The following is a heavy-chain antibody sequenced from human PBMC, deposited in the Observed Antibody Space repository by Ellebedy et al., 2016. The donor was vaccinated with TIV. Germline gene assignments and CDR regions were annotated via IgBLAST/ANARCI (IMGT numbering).Heavy chain of an antibody. D-gene: IGHD6-19*01. Sequence: GGSLRLSCAASGFTFSSYSMNWVRQAPGKGLEWVGRIKSKTDGGTTDYAAPVKGRFTISRDDSKNTLYLQMNSLKTEDTAVYYCTTEAGGSSGWSPFDYWGQGTLVTVSS. CDR2: IKSKTDGGTT. CDR3: TTEAGGSSGWSPFDY. CDR1: GFTFSSYS. J-gene: IGHJ4*02. V-gene: IGHV3-15*07.